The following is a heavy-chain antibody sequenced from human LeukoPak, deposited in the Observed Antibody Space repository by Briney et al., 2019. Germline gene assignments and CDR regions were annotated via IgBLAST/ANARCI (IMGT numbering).Heavy chain of an antibody. J-gene: IGHJ4*02. Sequence: SETLSLTCGVSDDDIRMYNWWSWVRQSPGKGLEWIGEMSHGGYSNYNPSLKSRASISIDTSGSAVSLTLTSLTAADTAVYFCATRNADSFYFDYWGRGTLVTVSS. V-gene: IGHV4/OR15-8*02. CDR3: ATRNADSFYFDY. CDR2: MSHGGYS. D-gene: IGHD4-17*01. CDR1: DDDIRMYNW.